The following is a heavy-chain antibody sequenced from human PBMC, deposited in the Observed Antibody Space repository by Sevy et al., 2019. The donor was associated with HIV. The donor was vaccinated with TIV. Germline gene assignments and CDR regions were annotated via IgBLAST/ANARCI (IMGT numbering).Heavy chain of an antibody. V-gene: IGHV3-33*01. CDR1: GFTFSSNG. J-gene: IGHJ3*02. CDR3: ARDEDGALWLGEFSAFDI. Sequence: EGSLRLSCAASGFTFSSNGMHWVRQAPGKGLEWVAVIRYDGSNKYYADSVKGRFTISRDNSKNTLYLQMNSLRAEDTAVYYCARDEDGALWLGEFSAFDIWGQGTMVTVSS. D-gene: IGHD3-10*01. CDR2: IRYDGSNK.